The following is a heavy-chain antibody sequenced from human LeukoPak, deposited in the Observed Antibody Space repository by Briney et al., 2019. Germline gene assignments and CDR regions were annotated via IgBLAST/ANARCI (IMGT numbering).Heavy chain of an antibody. CDR1: GCTFTRYY. Sequence: ASVKVSCKASGCTFTRYYMHWVRQAPGQGLEWMGIIHPSSGSTSYAQKFEGRVTLTRDTSTSTVYMELISLRSEDTAVYYCARAENWNDGSRFDFWSQGTLVTVSS. V-gene: IGHV1-46*01. D-gene: IGHD1-1*01. J-gene: IGHJ4*02. CDR2: IHPSSGST. CDR3: ARAENWNDGSRFDF.